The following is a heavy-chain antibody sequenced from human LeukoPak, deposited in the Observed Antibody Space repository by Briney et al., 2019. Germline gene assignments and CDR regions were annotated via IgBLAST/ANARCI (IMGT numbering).Heavy chain of an antibody. V-gene: IGHV3-48*04. D-gene: IGHD2-21*02. CDR2: ITGSSDII. CDR3: ARDLGLWGIVVVTAILDY. Sequence: HPGGSLRLSCATSGFTFGTNSMNWVRQAPGKGLEWLSYITGSSDIIYYADSVKGRFTISRDNAKNSVYLQMNSLRAEDTAVYYCARDLGLWGIVVVTAILDYWGQGTLVTVSS. J-gene: IGHJ4*02. CDR1: GFTFGTNS.